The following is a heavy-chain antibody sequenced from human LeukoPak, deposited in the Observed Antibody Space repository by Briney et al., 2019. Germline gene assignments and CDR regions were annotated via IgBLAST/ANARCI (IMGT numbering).Heavy chain of an antibody. CDR3: VQDWAWGAFGY. Sequence: PGGSLRLSCAASGFTFGNYGMNWVRQAPGKGLEWVSGITPDAGRTYYADSVKGRFTIYRDNSKNTVYLQMNSLGAEDTAVYYCVQDWAWGAFGYWGQGTLVTVSS. J-gene: IGHJ4*02. D-gene: IGHD7-27*01. CDR2: ITPDAGRT. CDR1: GFTFGNYG. V-gene: IGHV3-23*01.